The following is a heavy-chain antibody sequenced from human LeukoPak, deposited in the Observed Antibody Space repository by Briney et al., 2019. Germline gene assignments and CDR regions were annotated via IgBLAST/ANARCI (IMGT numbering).Heavy chain of an antibody. D-gene: IGHD3-10*01. J-gene: IGHJ3*02. CDR3: AKTRITMVLGAFDI. Sequence: GGSLRLSCAASGFTFDDYAMHWVRQAPGKGLEWVSGISWNSGSIGYADSVKGRFTISRDNAKNSLYLQMNSLRAEDTALYYCAKTRITMVLGAFDIWGQGTMVTVSS. V-gene: IGHV3-9*01. CDR1: GFTFDDYA. CDR2: ISWNSGSI.